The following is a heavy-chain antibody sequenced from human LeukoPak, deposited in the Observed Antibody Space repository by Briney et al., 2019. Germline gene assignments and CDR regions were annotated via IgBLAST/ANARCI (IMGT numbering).Heavy chain of an antibody. D-gene: IGHD3/OR15-3a*01. Sequence: QPGGSLRLSCAASGFSFSTHWMSWFRQAPGKGLEWVALIKQDGSVIHYVDSVKGRFTISRDNAKNSLSLQMNSLRADDTAVYYCAGAEGWTFDIWGQGTKVTVSS. CDR2: IKQDGSVI. J-gene: IGHJ3*02. V-gene: IGHV3-7*01. CDR1: GFSFSTHW. CDR3: AGAEGWTFDI.